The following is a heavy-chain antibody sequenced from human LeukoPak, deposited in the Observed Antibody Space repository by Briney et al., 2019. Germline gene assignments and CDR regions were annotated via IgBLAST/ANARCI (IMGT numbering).Heavy chain of an antibody. CDR1: GFTFSNYW. V-gene: IGHV3-7*03. CDR3: VRDKLTGASRLDY. Sequence: GGSLRLSRAASGFTFSNYWMSWVRQAPGKELEWVANIKQDGSEIYYVDSVKGRFTISRDNAKNSPYLQMNSLRAEDTAVYYCVRDKLTGASRLDYWGQGTLLTVSS. D-gene: IGHD7-27*01. CDR2: IKQDGSEI. J-gene: IGHJ4*02.